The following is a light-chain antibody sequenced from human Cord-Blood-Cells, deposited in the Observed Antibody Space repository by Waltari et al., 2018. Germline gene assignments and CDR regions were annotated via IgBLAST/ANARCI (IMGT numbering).Light chain of an antibody. Sequence: QSALTQPPSASGSPGQSVTISCTGTSSDVGGYNYVSWYHQHPGKAPKLMIYEVSKLPPWVPYRFSCSNSVNTASLTVSGLQAEEEADYYCSSYAGSNNYVVFGGGTKLTVL. CDR1: SSDVGGYNY. V-gene: IGLV2-8*01. CDR3: SSYAGSNNYVV. J-gene: IGLJ2*01. CDR2: EVS.